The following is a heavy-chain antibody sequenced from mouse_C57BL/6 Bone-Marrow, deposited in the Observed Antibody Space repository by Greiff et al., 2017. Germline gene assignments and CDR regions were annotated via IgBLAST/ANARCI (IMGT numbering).Heavy chain of an antibody. CDR2: IYPGDGDT. J-gene: IGHJ3*01. CDR1: GYAFSSSW. CDR3: ARERSDSSGYWFAY. D-gene: IGHD3-2*02. Sequence: VQLQESGPELVKPGASVKISCKASGYAFSSSWMNWVKQRPGKGLEWIGRIYPGDGDTNYNGKFKGKATLTAYKSSSTAYMQLSSLTSDDSAVYVCARERSDSSGYWFAYWGQGTLVTVSA. V-gene: IGHV1-82*01.